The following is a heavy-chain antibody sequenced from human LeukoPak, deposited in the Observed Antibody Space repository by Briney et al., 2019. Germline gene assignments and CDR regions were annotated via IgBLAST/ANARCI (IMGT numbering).Heavy chain of an antibody. V-gene: IGHV1-46*01. CDR3: ARDNDLDY. CDR1: GYTFTSYY. J-gene: IGHJ4*02. Sequence: ASVKVSCKASGYTFTSYYIHWVRQAPGRGLEWMGIIYPGGGSTNSAQTFQGRVTMTRDMSTSTVYMELSSLRSEDTAVYYCARDNDLDYWGQGTLVTVSS. CDR2: IYPGGGST. D-gene: IGHD2-8*01.